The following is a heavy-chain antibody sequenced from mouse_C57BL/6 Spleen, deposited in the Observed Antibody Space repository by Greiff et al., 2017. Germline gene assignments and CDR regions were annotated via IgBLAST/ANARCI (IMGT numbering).Heavy chain of an antibody. J-gene: IGHJ2*01. V-gene: IGHV5-6*01. Sequence: DVQLVESGGDLVKPGGSLKLSCAASGFTFSSYGMSWVRQTPDKRLEWVATISSGGSYTYYPDSVKGRFTISRDNAKNTLYLQMSSLKSVDTGMYYCASQGYEYDERNFDYWGQGTTLTVSS. CDR2: ISSGGSYT. CDR1: GFTFSSYG. CDR3: ASQGYEYDERNFDY. D-gene: IGHD2-4*01.